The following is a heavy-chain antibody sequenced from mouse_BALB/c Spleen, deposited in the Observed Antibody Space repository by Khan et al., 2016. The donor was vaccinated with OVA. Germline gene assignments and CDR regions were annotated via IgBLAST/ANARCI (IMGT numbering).Heavy chain of an antibody. J-gene: IGHJ2*01. Sequence: VQLKESGPDLVKPSQSLSLTCTVTGYSITSGYSWHWIRQFPGNKLEWMGYIHYSGNTNYNPSLKGRISITRDTSKNQFFLQLKSVTTEDTATYYCARRGVWLPFDYWGQGTTLTVSS. D-gene: IGHD2-2*01. CDR1: GYSITSGYS. CDR2: IHYSGNT. CDR3: ARRGVWLPFDY. V-gene: IGHV3-1*02.